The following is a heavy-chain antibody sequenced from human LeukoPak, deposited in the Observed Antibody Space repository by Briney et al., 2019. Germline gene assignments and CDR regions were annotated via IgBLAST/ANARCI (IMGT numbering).Heavy chain of an antibody. J-gene: IGHJ4*02. Sequence: SETLSLTCTVSGGSISSYYWSWIRQPPGKGLEWIGYIYYSGSTNYNPSLKSRANISVETSKNQFSLKLSSVTAADTAVYYCARIYYDSSGYLNFDYWGQGTLVTVSS. V-gene: IGHV4-59*01. CDR3: ARIYYDSSGYLNFDY. CDR1: GGSISSYY. CDR2: IYYSGST. D-gene: IGHD3-22*01.